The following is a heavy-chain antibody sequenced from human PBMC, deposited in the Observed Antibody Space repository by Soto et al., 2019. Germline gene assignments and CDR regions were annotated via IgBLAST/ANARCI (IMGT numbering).Heavy chain of an antibody. V-gene: IGHV3-15*01. CDR3: TTNKAIFGVVISNWFDP. Sequence: GGSLRLSCAASGFTFSNAWMSWVRQAPGKGLEWVGRIKSKTDGGTTDYAAPVKGRFTISRDDSKNTLYLQMNSLKTEDTAVYYCTTNKAIFGVVISNWFDPWGQGTLVTVSS. J-gene: IGHJ5*02. D-gene: IGHD3-3*01. CDR2: IKSKTDGGTT. CDR1: GFTFSNAW.